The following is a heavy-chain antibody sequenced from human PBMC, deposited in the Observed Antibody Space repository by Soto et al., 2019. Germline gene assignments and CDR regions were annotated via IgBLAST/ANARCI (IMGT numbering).Heavy chain of an antibody. J-gene: IGHJ4*02. CDR2: IVVGSGNT. CDR1: GFTFTSSA. Sequence: SVKVSCKASGFTFTSSAMQWVRQARGQRLEWIGWIVVGSGNTNYAQKFQERVTITRDMSTSTAYMELSRLRSEDTAVYFCARDSIVARYYFDYWGQGTPVTVSS. V-gene: IGHV1-58*02. D-gene: IGHD6-6*01. CDR3: ARDSIVARYYFDY.